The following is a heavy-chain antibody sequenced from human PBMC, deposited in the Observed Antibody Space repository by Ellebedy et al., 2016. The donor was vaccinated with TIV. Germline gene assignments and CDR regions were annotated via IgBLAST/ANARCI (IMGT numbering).Heavy chain of an antibody. CDR1: GGTFSNYG. D-gene: IGHD3-22*01. CDR3: ARGSNYYDNTELAY. Sequence: SVKVSXXASGGTFSNYGINWVRQAPGHGPEWMGGIVAIFRTTNYAQKFQGRLTITAGESTSTVYMELSSLRSDDTAVYYCARGSNYYDNTELAYWGQGTLVTVSS. CDR2: IVAIFRTT. V-gene: IGHV1-69*13. J-gene: IGHJ4*02.